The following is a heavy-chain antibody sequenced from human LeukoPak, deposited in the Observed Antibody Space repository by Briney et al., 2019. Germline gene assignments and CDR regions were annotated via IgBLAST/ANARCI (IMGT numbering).Heavy chain of an antibody. J-gene: IGHJ4*02. Sequence: PGGSLRLFCAASGFTFSSYDMHWVRQAPGKGLEWVSAIGPAGDTYYPGSLKGRLTISRENAKNSSYLQMNSLRAGDTAVYYCARGNRGYDSIDYWGRGTLVTVSS. CDR2: IGPAGDT. CDR1: GFTFSSYD. CDR3: ARGNRGYDSIDY. D-gene: IGHD5-12*01. V-gene: IGHV3-13*01.